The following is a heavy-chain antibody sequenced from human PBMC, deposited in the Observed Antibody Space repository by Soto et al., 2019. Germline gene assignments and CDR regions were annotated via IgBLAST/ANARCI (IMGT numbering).Heavy chain of an antibody. Sequence: QVQLVQSGAEVKKPGSSVKVSCKASGGTFSSYTISWVRQAPGQGLEWMGRIIPILGIANYAQKFQGRVTITADKSTSPACMELSSLRSEDTAVYYCARGDRSSWYSSQGDAFDIWGQGTMVTVSS. J-gene: IGHJ3*02. CDR2: IIPILGIA. CDR1: GGTFSSYT. V-gene: IGHV1-69*02. D-gene: IGHD6-13*01. CDR3: ARGDRSSWYSSQGDAFDI.